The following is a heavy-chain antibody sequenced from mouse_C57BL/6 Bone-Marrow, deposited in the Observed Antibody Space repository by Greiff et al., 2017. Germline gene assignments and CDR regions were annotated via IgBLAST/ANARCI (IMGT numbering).Heavy chain of an antibody. V-gene: IGHV1-26*01. CDR1: GYTFTDYY. D-gene: IGHD1-1*01. CDR2: INPNNGGT. CDR3: ARLDITTVVAPYYAMDY. Sequence: EVQLQQSGPELVKPGASVKISCKASGYTFTDYYMNWVKQSHGKSLEWIGDINPNNGGTSYNQKFKGKATLTVDKSSSTAYMELRLLTSEDSEVYYCARLDITTVVAPYYAMDYWGQGTSVTVSS. J-gene: IGHJ4*01.